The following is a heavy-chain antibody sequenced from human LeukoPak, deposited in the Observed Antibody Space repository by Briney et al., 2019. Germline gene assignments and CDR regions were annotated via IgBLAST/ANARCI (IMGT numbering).Heavy chain of an antibody. CDR3: ARHQTTVRYMDV. D-gene: IGHD4-17*01. CDR2: IYYSGST. CDR1: SESFSGYF. J-gene: IGHJ6*03. Sequence: SETLSLTCAIYSESFSGYFWSWIRQPPGKGLEWIGSIYYSGSTYYNPSLKSRVTISVDTSKNQFSLKLSSVTAADTAVYYCARHQTTVRYMDVWGKGTTVTISS. V-gene: IGHV4-34*01.